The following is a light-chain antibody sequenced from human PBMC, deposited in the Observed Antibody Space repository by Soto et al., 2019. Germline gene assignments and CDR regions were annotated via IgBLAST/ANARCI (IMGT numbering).Light chain of an antibody. CDR2: DAS. CDR1: HDIGNS. V-gene: IGKV1-33*01. J-gene: IGKJ5*01. Sequence: DIQMTQSPPSLSASVGDRVTITCQASHDIGNSLNWYQQKPGRAPKLLIYDASNLEAGVPSRFRGSGSGTDFTFTISRLQPEDIATYYCQQYENLPTFGQGTRLEI. CDR3: QQYENLPT.